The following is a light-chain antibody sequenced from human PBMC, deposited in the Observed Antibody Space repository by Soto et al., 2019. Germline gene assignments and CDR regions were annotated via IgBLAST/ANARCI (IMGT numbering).Light chain of an antibody. CDR1: QSVSSSY. Sequence: EIVLTQSPGTRSLSPGERATLSCRASQSVSSSYLAWYQQKPGQAPRLLIYGASSRATGIPDRFSGSGSGTDFTLTISRLEPEDFVVYYCQQYGNSPWTFGQGTKVEIK. CDR2: GAS. CDR3: QQYGNSPWT. V-gene: IGKV3-20*01. J-gene: IGKJ1*01.